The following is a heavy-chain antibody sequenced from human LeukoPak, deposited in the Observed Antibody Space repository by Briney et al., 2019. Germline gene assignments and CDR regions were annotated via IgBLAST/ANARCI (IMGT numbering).Heavy chain of an antibody. J-gene: IGHJ4*02. Sequence: SSETLSLTCAVYGGSFSGYYWSWTRQPPGKGLEWIGEINHSGSTNYNPSLKSRVTISVDTSKNQFSLKLSSVTAADTAVYYCARLPSLRAVFDYWGQGTLVTVSS. CDR3: ARLPSLRAVFDY. CDR1: GGSFSGYY. D-gene: IGHD3-16*01. CDR2: INHSGST. V-gene: IGHV4-34*01.